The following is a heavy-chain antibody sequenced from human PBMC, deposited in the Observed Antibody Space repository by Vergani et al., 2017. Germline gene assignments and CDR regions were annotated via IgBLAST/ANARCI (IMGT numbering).Heavy chain of an antibody. CDR2: ISGSGGST. Sequence: EVQLLESGGDLVQPGGSLRLSCAASGFTFNHYAMNWVRQAPGKGLEWVSGISGSGGSTYYAGSVKGRFTISRDSSKNTLYLQMNSLSAGDTAVYYCAIANPRNSGYDYLYYYHPMDVWGQETTVTVSS. CDR1: GFTFNHYA. CDR3: AIANPRNSGYDYLYYYHPMDV. V-gene: IGHV3-23*01. J-gene: IGHJ6*02. D-gene: IGHD5-12*01.